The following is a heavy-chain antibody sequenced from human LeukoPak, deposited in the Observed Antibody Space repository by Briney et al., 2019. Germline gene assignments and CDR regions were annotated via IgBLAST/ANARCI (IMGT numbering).Heavy chain of an antibody. CDR1: GFTFSSYE. CDR2: IGSSGSTI. Sequence: GGSLRLSCAASGFTFSSYEMNWVRQAPGKGLEWVSYIGSSGSTIYYADSVKGRFTISRDNAKNSLYLQMNSLRAEDTAVYYCARNYRGGDYWGQGTLVTVSS. J-gene: IGHJ4*02. V-gene: IGHV3-48*03. CDR3: ARNYRGGDY. D-gene: IGHD1-7*01.